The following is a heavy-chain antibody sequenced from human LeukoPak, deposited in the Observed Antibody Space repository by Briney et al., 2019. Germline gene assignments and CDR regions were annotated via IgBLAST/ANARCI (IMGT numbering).Heavy chain of an antibody. J-gene: IGHJ4*02. CDR3: ASHLAVSGTRGFDY. D-gene: IGHD1-1*01. V-gene: IGHV4-4*02. CDR1: GGSITSHNW. Sequence: SRTLSLTCAVSGGSITSHNWWSWVRQTPGEGLEWIGEIYHGGNTHYNTSLESRVTMSVDKARDQFSLNLYSVTAADTAVYYCASHLAVSGTRGFDYWGQGILVTVSS. CDR2: IYHGGNT.